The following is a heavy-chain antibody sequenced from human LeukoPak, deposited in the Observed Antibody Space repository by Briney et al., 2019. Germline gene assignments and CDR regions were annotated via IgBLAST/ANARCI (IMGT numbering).Heavy chain of an antibody. D-gene: IGHD3-10*01. CDR3: ARGGYYGSGNDFRFDP. J-gene: IGHJ5*02. V-gene: IGHV4-4*07. CDR1: GGSISSYY. Sequence: SETLSPTCTVSGGSISSYYWSWIRQPAGKGLEWIGRIYTSGSTNYNPSLKSRVTISVDTSKNQFSLKLRSVTAADTAVYYCARGGYYGSGNDFRFDPWGQGTLVTVSS. CDR2: IYTSGST.